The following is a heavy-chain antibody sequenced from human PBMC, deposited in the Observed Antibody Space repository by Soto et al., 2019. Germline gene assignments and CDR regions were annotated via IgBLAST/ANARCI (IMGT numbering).Heavy chain of an antibody. CDR2: IIPILGIA. V-gene: IGHV1-69*02. CDR3: ARSPKRGVNYYYYMDV. Sequence: ASVKVSCKASGGTFSSYTISWVRQAPGQGLEWMGRIIPILGIANYAQKFQGRVTITADKSTSTAYMELSSLRSEDTAVYYCARSPKRGVNYYYYMDVWGKGTTVTVSS. CDR1: GGTFSSYT. J-gene: IGHJ6*03. D-gene: IGHD3-10*01.